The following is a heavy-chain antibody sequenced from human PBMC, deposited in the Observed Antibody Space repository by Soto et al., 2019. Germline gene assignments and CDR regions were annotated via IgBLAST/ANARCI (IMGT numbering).Heavy chain of an antibody. V-gene: IGHV1-69*13. CDR3: ALGGAYYDFWSGSDWFDP. CDR2: IIPIFGTA. J-gene: IGHJ5*02. D-gene: IGHD3-3*01. Sequence: ASVKVSCKASGGTFSIYAIIWVRQAPGQGLEWMGGIIPIFGTANYAQKFQGRVTITADESTSTAYMELSSLRSEDTAVYYCALGGAYYDFWSGSDWFDPWGQGTLVTVSS. CDR1: GGTFSIYA.